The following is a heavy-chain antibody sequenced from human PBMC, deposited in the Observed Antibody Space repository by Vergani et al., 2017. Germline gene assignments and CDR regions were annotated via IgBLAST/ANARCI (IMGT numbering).Heavy chain of an antibody. CDR2: INPNSGGT. J-gene: IGHJ6*02. V-gene: IGHV1-2*02. CDR3: QLRFLEWLVGDVNYYYGMDV. CDR1: GYTFTGYY. D-gene: IGHD3-3*01. Sequence: QVQLVQSGAEVKKPGASVKVSCKASGYTFTGYYMHWVRQAPGQGLEWMGWINPNSGGTNYAQKFQGRVTMTRDTSISTAYMELSRLRSDDTAVYYCQLRFLEWLVGDVNYYYGMDVWGQGTTVTVSS.